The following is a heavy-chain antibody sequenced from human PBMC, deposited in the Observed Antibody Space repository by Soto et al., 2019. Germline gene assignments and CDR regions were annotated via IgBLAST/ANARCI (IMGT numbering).Heavy chain of an antibody. D-gene: IGHD3-22*01. Sequence: HPGGSLRLSCAASGFPFSTYAMHWVRQAPGKGLEWVVVISYDGAYKYYADSVKGRFTISRDNSKNTVYLQMSSLRPEDTAVYYCAREGVYDISVHFFDYWGQGALVTVSS. CDR3: AREGVYDISVHFFDY. V-gene: IGHV3-30-3*01. CDR1: GFPFSTYA. J-gene: IGHJ4*02. CDR2: ISYDGAYK.